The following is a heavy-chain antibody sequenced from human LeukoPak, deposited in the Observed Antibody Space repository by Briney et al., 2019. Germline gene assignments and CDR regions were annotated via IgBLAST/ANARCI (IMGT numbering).Heavy chain of an antibody. Sequence: TSETLSLSCDVSGASISSGYWWSWVRQPPGKGLEWIGEIHHDGNTNYNPSLKSRVTISVDKSKNHFSVMLTPVTAADTAVYYCARNAYYSADYWGQGTLVTVSS. CDR1: GASISSGYW. D-gene: IGHD2/OR15-2a*01. CDR3: ARNAYYSADY. CDR2: IHHDGNT. J-gene: IGHJ4*02. V-gene: IGHV4-4*02.